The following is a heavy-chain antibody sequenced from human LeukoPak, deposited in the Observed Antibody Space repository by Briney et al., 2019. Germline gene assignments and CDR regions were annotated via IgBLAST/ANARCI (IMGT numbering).Heavy chain of an antibody. CDR1: GYIFTNYG. J-gene: IGHJ4*02. Sequence: ASVKVSCKASGYIFTNYGISWVRQAPGQGLEWMGWVSAYDANTNYAQKLQGRLTMTTDRSTSTAYMELRSLRSDDTAMYYCARSFARDSYILTGYDIAEYWGQATLVTVSS. CDR2: VSAYDANT. CDR3: ARSFARDSYILTGYDIAEY. V-gene: IGHV1-18*01. D-gene: IGHD3-9*01.